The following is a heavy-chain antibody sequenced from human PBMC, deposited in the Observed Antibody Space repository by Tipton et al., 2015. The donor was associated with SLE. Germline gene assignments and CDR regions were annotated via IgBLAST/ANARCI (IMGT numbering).Heavy chain of an antibody. Sequence: LRLSCAVSGYSISSSYYWGWIRQPPGQGLEWIGYIFYSGSTYDNPSLQSRVTLSEDTSKNQFSLNLSSVTAADTAVYYCAGSKAGYSYGYNDFWGQGTLVTVSS. CDR1: GYSISSSYY. CDR2: IFYSGST. D-gene: IGHD5-18*01. J-gene: IGHJ4*02. V-gene: IGHV4-28*01. CDR3: AGSKAGYSYGYNDF.